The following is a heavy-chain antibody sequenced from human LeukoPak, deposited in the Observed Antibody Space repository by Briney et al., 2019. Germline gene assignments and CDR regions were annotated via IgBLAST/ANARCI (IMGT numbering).Heavy chain of an antibody. Sequence: GASVKVSCKASGGTFSSYAISWVRQAPGQGLEWMGRIIPIFGIANYAQKFQGRVTITADKSTSTAYMELSSLRSEDTAVYYYARSDAVAAYFDYWGQGTLVTVSS. D-gene: IGHD6-19*01. J-gene: IGHJ4*02. CDR3: ARSDAVAAYFDY. CDR1: GGTFSSYA. V-gene: IGHV1-69*04. CDR2: IIPIFGIA.